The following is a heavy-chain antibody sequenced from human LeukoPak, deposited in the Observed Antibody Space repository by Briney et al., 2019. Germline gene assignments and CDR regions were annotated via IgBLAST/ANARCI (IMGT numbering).Heavy chain of an antibody. D-gene: IGHD2-2*01. J-gene: IGHJ6*02. Sequence: GGSLRLSCAASGFIFSSYAMHWVRQAPGKGLEWVAVISYDGSNKYYADSVKGRFTISRDNSKNTLYLQMNSLRAEDTAVYYCARVHCSSTSCEYYYYYGMDVWGQGTTVTVSS. V-gene: IGHV3-30*04. CDR2: ISYDGSNK. CDR1: GFIFSSYA. CDR3: ARVHCSSTSCEYYYYYGMDV.